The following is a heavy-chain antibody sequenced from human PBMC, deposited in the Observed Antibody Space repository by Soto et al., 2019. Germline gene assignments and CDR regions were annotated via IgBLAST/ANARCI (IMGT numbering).Heavy chain of an antibody. CDR3: ARGALTTYFDY. V-gene: IGHV4-61*08. Sequence: ETLSLTCTVSGGSISSGGYYWSWIRQHPGKGLEWIGYIYYSGSTNYNPSLKSRVTISVDTSKNQFSLKLSSVTAADTAVYYCARGALTTYFDYWGQGTLVTVSS. CDR2: IYYSGST. CDR1: GGSISSGGYY. J-gene: IGHJ4*02.